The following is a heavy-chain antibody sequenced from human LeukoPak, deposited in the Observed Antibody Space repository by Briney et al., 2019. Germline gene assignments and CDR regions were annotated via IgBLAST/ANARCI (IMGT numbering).Heavy chain of an antibody. J-gene: IGHJ4*02. CDR3: ARGLLPGSSGFGY. Sequence: SETLSLTCTVSGGSISSGSYYWSWIRQPAGKGLEWIGRIYTSGSTNYNPSLKSRVTISVDTSKNQFSLKLSSVTAADTAVYYCARGLLPGSSGFGYWGQGTLVTVSS. CDR2: IYTSGST. V-gene: IGHV4-61*02. CDR1: GGSISSGSYY. D-gene: IGHD6-19*01.